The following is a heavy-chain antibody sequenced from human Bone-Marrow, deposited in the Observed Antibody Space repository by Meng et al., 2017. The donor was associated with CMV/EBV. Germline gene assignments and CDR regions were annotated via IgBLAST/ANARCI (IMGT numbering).Heavy chain of an antibody. CDR2: MNPNSGNT. CDR1: GYTFTSFD. J-gene: IGHJ6*02. V-gene: IGHV1-8*01. Sequence: ASVKVSCKASGYTFTSFDINWVRQAPGQGLEWMGWMNPNSGNTGYAQKFQGRVTMTRSTSTSTAYMELSDLRSGDTAVYYCARDYFESSGSSSFAYYGMDVWGQGTTVTVSS. CDR3: ARDYFESSGSSSFAYYGMDV. D-gene: IGHD3-22*01.